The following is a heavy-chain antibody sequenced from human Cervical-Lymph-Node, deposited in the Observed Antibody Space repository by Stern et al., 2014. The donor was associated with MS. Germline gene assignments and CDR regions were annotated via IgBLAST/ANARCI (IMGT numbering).Heavy chain of an antibody. CDR2: IRNKASHYGT. J-gene: IGHJ6*02. Sequence: EDQLVESGGGLVQPGGSLRLSCAVSGFTFTDHFIDWVRQAPGKGLEWVGRIRNKASHYGTAYAAAVKGRFTLSRDDSENSLSLQMNSLKTEDTAVYYCVRDNKFYGIDFWGQGTPVTVSS. D-gene: IGHD1/OR15-1a*01. CDR1: GFTFTDHF. V-gene: IGHV3-72*01. CDR3: VRDNKFYGIDF.